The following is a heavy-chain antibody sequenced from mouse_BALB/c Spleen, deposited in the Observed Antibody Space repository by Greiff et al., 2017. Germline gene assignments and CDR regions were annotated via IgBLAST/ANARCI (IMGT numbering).Heavy chain of an antibody. D-gene: IGHD2-2*01. J-gene: IGHJ1*01. CDR1: GFTFNTYA. V-gene: IGHV10-1*02. Sequence: EVMLVESGGGLVQPKGSLKLSCAASGFTFNTYAMNWVRQAPGKGLEWVARIRSKSNNYATYYADSVKDRFTISRDDSQSMLYLQMNNLKTEDTAMYYCVRHGYDWYFDVWGAGTTVTVSS. CDR2: IRSKSNNYAT. CDR3: VRHGYDWYFDV.